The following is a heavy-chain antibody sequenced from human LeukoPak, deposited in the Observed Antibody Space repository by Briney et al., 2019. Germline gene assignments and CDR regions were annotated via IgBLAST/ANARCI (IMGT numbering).Heavy chain of an antibody. CDR3: ARLAHDFWSGYPDYYYYYMDV. J-gene: IGHJ6*03. CDR1: GGSISSYY. V-gene: IGHV4-4*09. Sequence: SETLSLTCTVSGGSISSYYWSWIRQPPGKGLEWIGYIYTSGSTNYNPSLKSRVTISVDTSKNQFSLKLSSVTAADTAVYYCARLAHDFWSGYPDYYYYYMDVWGKGTTVTVSS. CDR2: IYTSGST. D-gene: IGHD3-3*01.